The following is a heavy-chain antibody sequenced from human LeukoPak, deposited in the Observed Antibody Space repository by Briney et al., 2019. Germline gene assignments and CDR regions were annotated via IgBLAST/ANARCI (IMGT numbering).Heavy chain of an antibody. Sequence: GGSLRLSCAASGFTFSSYAMGWVRQAPGKGVEWVSAIGGSGGPTYYADSVKGRFSISRDNSKNTLYLQMNSLRAEDTALYYCAKDRLSGYTYGQFDYWGQGTLVTVSS. CDR1: GFTFSSYA. D-gene: IGHD5-18*01. V-gene: IGHV3-23*01. CDR2: IGGSGGPT. J-gene: IGHJ4*02. CDR3: AKDRLSGYTYGQFDY.